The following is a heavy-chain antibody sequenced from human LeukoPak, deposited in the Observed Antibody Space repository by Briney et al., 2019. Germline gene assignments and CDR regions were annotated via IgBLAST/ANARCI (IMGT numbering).Heavy chain of an antibody. CDR1: GASVTSGGFY. CDR3: ARHSGSGSLSRPFDP. J-gene: IGHJ5*02. CDR2: VYCTGST. D-gene: IGHD3-10*01. Sequence: AETLSLTCSVSGASVTSGGFYWGWLRQPPGKGPVWIATVYCTGSTYYNPSLKSRVTISIDTSKNQFSLRLTSVTATDTAIYPCARHSGSGSLSRPFDPWGQGTLVTVSS. V-gene: IGHV4-39*01.